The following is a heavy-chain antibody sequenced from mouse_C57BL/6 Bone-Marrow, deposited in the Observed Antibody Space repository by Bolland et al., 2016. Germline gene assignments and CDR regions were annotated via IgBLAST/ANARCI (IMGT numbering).Heavy chain of an antibody. D-gene: IGHD3-2*02. J-gene: IGHJ4*01. V-gene: IGHV5-17*01. Sequence: SGSSTIYYADTVKGRFTISRDNAKNTLFLQMTSLRSEDTAMYYCARRRAQATYAMDYWGQGTS. CDR2: SGSSTI. CDR3: ARRRAQATYAMDY.